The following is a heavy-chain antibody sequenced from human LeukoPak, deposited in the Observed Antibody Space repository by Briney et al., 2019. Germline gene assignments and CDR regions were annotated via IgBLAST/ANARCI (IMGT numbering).Heavy chain of an antibody. D-gene: IGHD3-10*01. Sequence: GGSLRLSCAASGFTFSSYGMHWVRQAPGKGLEWVSYISSSGSTIYYADSVKGRFTISRDNAKNSLHLQMNSLRAEDTAVYYCARFGGRGFGEFYFDYWGQGTLVTVSS. J-gene: IGHJ4*02. CDR1: GFTFSSYG. CDR3: ARFGGRGFGEFYFDY. V-gene: IGHV3-48*04. CDR2: ISSSGSTI.